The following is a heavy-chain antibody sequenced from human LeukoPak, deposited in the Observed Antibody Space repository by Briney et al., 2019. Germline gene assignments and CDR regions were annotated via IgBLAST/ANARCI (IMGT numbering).Heavy chain of an antibody. CDR3: ANSYSGSHFDY. CDR1: GFTFDDCA. Sequence: GGSLRLSCAASGFTFDDCAMHWVRQAPGKGLEWVSLISGDGGGTYYADSVRGRFTISRDNRKNSLYLQMSSLRTEDTAFYYCANSYSGSHFDYWGQGTLVTVSS. CDR2: ISGDGGGT. V-gene: IGHV3-43*02. J-gene: IGHJ4*02. D-gene: IGHD1-26*01.